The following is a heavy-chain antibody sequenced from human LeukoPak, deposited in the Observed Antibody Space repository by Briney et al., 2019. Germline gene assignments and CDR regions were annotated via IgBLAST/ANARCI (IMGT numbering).Heavy chain of an antibody. J-gene: IGHJ3*02. V-gene: IGHV3-48*03. Sequence: GGSLRLSCAGSGFTFSSYQLTWVRQAPGKGLEWVSYISSSGNAIHYADSLKGRFTISRDNAKSSLYLQMNSLRAEDTAVYYCAREGGDAFDIWGQGTMVTVSS. CDR2: ISSSGNAI. CDR3: AREGGDAFDI. CDR1: GFTFSSYQ. D-gene: IGHD3-16*01.